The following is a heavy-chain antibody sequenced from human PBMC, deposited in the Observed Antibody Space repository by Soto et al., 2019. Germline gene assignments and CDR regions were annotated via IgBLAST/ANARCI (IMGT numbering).Heavy chain of an antibody. J-gene: IGHJ5*02. CDR1: GGTFSSYA. CDR3: ARVGPKGIAAAKDP. CDR2: IIPIFGTA. D-gene: IGHD6-13*01. Sequence: VASVKVSCKASGGTFSSYAISWVRQAPGQGLEWMGGIIPIFGTANYAQKFQGRVTITADESTSTAYMELSSLRSEDTAVYYCARVGPKGIAAAKDPWGQGTLVTVSS. V-gene: IGHV1-69*13.